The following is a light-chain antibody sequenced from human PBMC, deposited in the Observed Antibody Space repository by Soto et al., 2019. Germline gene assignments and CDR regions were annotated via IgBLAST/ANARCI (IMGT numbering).Light chain of an antibody. Sequence: DIQMTQSSSSLSASVGDRVTITCRASQEISNHLAWFQQKPGKPPKSLIYDASSLQSGVPSKFSGSGSGTDFTLTISSLQPEDFATYYCQQYHNYPVTFGGGTKVEIK. V-gene: IGKV1-16*02. J-gene: IGKJ4*01. CDR1: QEISNH. CDR2: DAS. CDR3: QQYHNYPVT.